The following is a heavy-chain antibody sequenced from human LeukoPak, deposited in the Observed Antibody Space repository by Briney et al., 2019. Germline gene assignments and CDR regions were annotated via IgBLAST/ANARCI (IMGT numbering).Heavy chain of an antibody. CDR2: VSYSGST. D-gene: IGHD1-20*01. Sequence: ASQTLSLTCTLSGGSITSGRYYWTWIHQHPQRGLEWIGYVSYSGSTNYNSSLKSRLTISADTSKNQFYLRLTSVTAADTAVYYCARDPRGDITGTTFDRWGQGTLVTVSS. V-gene: IGHV4-31*03. CDR1: GGSITSGRYY. J-gene: IGHJ5*02. CDR3: ARDPRGDITGTTFDR.